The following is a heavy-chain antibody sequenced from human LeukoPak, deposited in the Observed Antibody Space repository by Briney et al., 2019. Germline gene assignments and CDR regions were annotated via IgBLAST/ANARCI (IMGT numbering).Heavy chain of an antibody. D-gene: IGHD4-17*01. CDR3: ARDFDYGDYGVNYFDY. CDR2: ISSSSSYI. CDR1: GFTFSSCS. V-gene: IGHV3-21*01. J-gene: IGHJ4*02. Sequence: PGGSLRLSCAASGFTFSSCSMNWVRQAPGKGLEWVSSISSSSSYIYYADSVKGRFTISRDNAKNSLYLQMNSLRAEDTAVYYCARDFDYGDYGVNYFDYWGQGTLVTVSS.